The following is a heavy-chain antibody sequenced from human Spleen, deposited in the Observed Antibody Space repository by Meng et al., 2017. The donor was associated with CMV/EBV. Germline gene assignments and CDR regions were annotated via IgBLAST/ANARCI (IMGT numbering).Heavy chain of an antibody. CDR2: INPNGGAT. J-gene: IGHJ4*02. V-gene: IGHV1-2*02. Sequence: KVSCKASGYIFTDYYLHWVRQAPGQGLEWMGWINPNGGATVYEHNFQGRVTLTTDTSISTAYMELSSLRSDDTAVYYCARQTSVTIDYWGQGTLVTVSS. CDR3: ARQTSVTIDY. CDR1: GYIFTDYY. D-gene: IGHD4-17*01.